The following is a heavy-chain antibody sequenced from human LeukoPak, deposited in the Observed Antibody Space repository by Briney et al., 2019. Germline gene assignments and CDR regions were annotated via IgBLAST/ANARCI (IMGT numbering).Heavy chain of an antibody. CDR1: GGSISSYY. D-gene: IGHD6-13*01. J-gene: IGHJ4*02. Sequence: SETLSLTCTVSGGSISSYYWSWIRQPAGKGLEWIGRICTSGSSSGSTNYNPYLKSRVTMSVDTSKNQFSLKLNSVTAADTAVYYCARAAAGTGNFDYWGQGTLVTVSS. V-gene: IGHV4-4*07. CDR2: ICTSGSSSGST. CDR3: ARAAAGTGNFDY.